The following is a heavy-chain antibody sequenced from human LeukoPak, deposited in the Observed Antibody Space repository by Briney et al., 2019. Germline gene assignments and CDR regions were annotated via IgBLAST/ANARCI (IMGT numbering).Heavy chain of an antibody. CDR3: AKDPNYYDSSGPYYFDY. CDR1: GFTFSSYA. Sequence: PGGSLRLSCAASGFTFSSYAMGWVRQAPGKGLEWVSAISGSGGSTYYADSVKGRFTISRDNSKNTLYLQMNSLRAEDTAVYYCAKDPNYYDSSGPYYFDYWGQGTLVTVSS. CDR2: ISGSGGST. D-gene: IGHD3-22*01. J-gene: IGHJ4*02. V-gene: IGHV3-23*01.